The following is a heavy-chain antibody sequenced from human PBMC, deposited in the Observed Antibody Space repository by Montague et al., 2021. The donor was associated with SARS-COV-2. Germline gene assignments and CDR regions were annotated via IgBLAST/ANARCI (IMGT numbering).Heavy chain of an antibody. CDR2: HHYNGTT. Sequence: TLSLTCSVSGGSISSGGYYWTWIRQRPGGDLEWLGYHHYNGTTHYSPSLKSRASFSLDTSKNHFSLILTSATATDSALYFCASSLPGNQFQFDYWGQGALVTVSS. CDR3: ASSLPGNQFQFDY. V-gene: IGHV4-31*03. J-gene: IGHJ4*02. CDR1: GGSISSGGYY. D-gene: IGHD1-14*01.